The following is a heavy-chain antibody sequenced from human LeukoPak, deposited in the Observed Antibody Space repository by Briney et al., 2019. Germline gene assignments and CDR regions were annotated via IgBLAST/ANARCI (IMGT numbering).Heavy chain of an antibody. CDR3: AKVRWDNSGWYYLDN. Sequence: PGGSLRLSCAASGFTFSNYGMHWVRQAPGKGLEWVAVISYDGSNEYYADSVQGRFTISRDRYKNMLYLQMNSLRVEDTAVYYCAKVRWDNSGWYYLDNWGQGTLVTVSS. V-gene: IGHV3-30*18. CDR2: ISYDGSNE. CDR1: GFTFSNYG. D-gene: IGHD6-19*01. J-gene: IGHJ4*02.